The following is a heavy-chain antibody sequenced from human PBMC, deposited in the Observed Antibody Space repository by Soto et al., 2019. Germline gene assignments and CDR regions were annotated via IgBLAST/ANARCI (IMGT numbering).Heavy chain of an antibody. Sequence: EVQLVESGGGLVQPGGSLRLSCAASGFTLSSYDIHWVRQATGEGLAWVSGIGSGGDTHYADSVKGRFIMPREDGKNSLYLQMNNLRVGDTAVYYCTRKTPPTGMEVWGQGATVTVSS. CDR1: GFTLSSYD. CDR3: TRKTPPTGMEV. CDR2: IGSGGDT. J-gene: IGHJ6*02. D-gene: IGHD3-9*01. V-gene: IGHV3-13*01.